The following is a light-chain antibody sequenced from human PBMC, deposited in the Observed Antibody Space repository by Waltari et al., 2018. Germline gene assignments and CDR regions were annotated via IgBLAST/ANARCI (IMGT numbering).Light chain of an antibody. J-gene: IGLJ3*02. Sequence: QSALTQPASVSGSPGQSITISCTGTRTDVGGYHYLSWYQKHPGKAPKFMIYDVSQRPSGVSNRFSGSRSGNTASLTISGLQAEDEADYYCSSYTSSSTWVFGGGTKLTVL. CDR2: DVS. CDR1: RTDVGGYHY. V-gene: IGLV2-14*01. CDR3: SSYTSSSTWV.